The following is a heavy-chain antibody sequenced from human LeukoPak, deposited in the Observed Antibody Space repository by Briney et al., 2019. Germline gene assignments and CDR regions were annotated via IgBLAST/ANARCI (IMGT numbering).Heavy chain of an antibody. CDR3: AKQYYDFWSGYYFDY. Sequence: SGGSLRLSCAASGFTFSSYGMHWVRQAPGKGLEWVAVISYDGSNKYYADSVKGRFTISRDNSKNTLYLQMNSLRAEDTAVYYCAKQYYDFWSGYYFDYWGQGTLATVSS. V-gene: IGHV3-30*18. D-gene: IGHD3-3*01. CDR1: GFTFSSYG. J-gene: IGHJ4*02. CDR2: ISYDGSNK.